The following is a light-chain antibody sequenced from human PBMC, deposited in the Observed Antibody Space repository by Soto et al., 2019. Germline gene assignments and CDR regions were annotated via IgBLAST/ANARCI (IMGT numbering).Light chain of an antibody. CDR1: QSILFSSNNKNC. CDR3: QQYYTTIT. Sequence: DIVMTQSPDSLAVSLGERATINCKSSQSILFSSNNKNCLAWYQQKPGQPPKLLIYWASTRESGVPDRFSGSGSGTNFTLIISSLQAEDVAVYYCQQYYTTITFGQGTRLEIK. J-gene: IGKJ5*01. CDR2: WAS. V-gene: IGKV4-1*01.